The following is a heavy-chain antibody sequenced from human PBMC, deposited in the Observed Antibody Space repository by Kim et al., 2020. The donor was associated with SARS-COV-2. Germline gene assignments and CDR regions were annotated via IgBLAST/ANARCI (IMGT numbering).Heavy chain of an antibody. Sequence: GGSLRLSCAASGFTFSSYWMSWVRQAPGKGLEWVANIKQDGSEKYYVDSVKGRFTISRDNAKNSLYLQMNSLRAEDTAVYYCARDSRTYYDFWSGRSYYFDYWGQGTLVTVSS. CDR1: GFTFSSYW. CDR3: ARDSRTYYDFWSGRSYYFDY. J-gene: IGHJ4*02. D-gene: IGHD3-3*01. CDR2: IKQDGSEK. V-gene: IGHV3-7*03.